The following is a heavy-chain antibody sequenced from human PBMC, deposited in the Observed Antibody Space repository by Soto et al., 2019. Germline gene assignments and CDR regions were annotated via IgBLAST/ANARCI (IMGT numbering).Heavy chain of an antibody. CDR2: IIPIFGTA. Sequence: VASVKVSCKASGGTFSSYAISWVRQAPGQGLEWMGGIIPIFGTANYAQKFQGRVTITADKSTSTAYMELSSLRSEDTAVYYCASPYYGLRGYYYYYGMDVWGQGTTVTVYS. CDR3: ASPYYGLRGYYYYYGMDV. D-gene: IGHD3-10*01. CDR1: GGTFSSYA. V-gene: IGHV1-69*06. J-gene: IGHJ6*02.